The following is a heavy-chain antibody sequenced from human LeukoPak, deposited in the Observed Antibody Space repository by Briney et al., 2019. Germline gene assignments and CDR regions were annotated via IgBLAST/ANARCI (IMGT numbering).Heavy chain of an antibody. CDR1: GGPFGGYY. V-gene: IGHV4-34*01. J-gene: IGHJ4*02. Sequence: PSETLSLTCAVYGGPFGGYYWSWIRQPPGKGLEWIGEINHSGSTNYNPSLKSRVTISVDTSKNQFSLKLSSVTAADTAVYYCARWLFDYWGQGTLVTVSS. D-gene: IGHD5-12*01. CDR3: ARWLFDY. CDR2: INHSGST.